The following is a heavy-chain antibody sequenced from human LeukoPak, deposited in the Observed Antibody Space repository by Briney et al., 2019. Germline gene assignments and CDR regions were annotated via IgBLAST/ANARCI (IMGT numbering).Heavy chain of an antibody. D-gene: IGHD2-8*02. J-gene: IGHJ4*02. Sequence: SETLSLTCSVSGASISSHYWDWIRQPPGKGLEWIGSSIYYSGTTYYNPSLKSRVTISVDTSKNQFSLKLSSVTAADTAVYYCARRRDYWVIDYWGQGTLVTVSS. CDR2: SIYYSGTT. V-gene: IGHV4-39*01. CDR1: GASISSHY. CDR3: ARRRDYWVIDY.